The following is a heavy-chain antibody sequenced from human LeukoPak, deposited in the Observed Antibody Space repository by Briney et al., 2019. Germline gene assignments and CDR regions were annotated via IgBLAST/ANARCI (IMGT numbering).Heavy chain of an antibody. CDR3: ARSRAIVVVPGAPDTRWFAP. D-gene: IGHD2-2*01. CDR2: INPSGGST. Sequence: ASVKVSCKASGYTFTSYYMHWVRQAPGQGLEWMGIINPSGGSTSYAQKFQGRVTMTRDTSTSTVYMELSSLRSEDTAVYYCARSRAIVVVPGAPDTRWFAPWGQGTLVTVSS. V-gene: IGHV1-46*01. J-gene: IGHJ5*02. CDR1: GYTFTSYY.